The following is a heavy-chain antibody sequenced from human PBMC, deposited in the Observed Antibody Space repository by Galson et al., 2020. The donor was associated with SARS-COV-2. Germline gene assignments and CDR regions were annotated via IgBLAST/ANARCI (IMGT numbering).Heavy chain of an antibody. CDR3: ARLYETNYYYYGMDV. D-gene: IGHD3-3*01. J-gene: IGHJ6*04. CDR2: NHYSGST. CDR1: GGSISSSSYY. Sequence: ASETLSLTCTVSGGSISSSSYYWGWLRQPPGKGLEGIGSNHYSGSTYYNPSLKSRVTISVDTPKNQFSLKPSSVTAADTAVYYCARLYETNYYYYGMDVWGKGTTVTVSS. V-gene: IGHV4-39*01.